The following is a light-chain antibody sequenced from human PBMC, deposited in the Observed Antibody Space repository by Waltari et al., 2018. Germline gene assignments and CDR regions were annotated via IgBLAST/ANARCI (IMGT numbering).Light chain of an antibody. CDR2: EVN. Sequence: QSALTQPASVSGSPGQSITISCTGASSAIGAFNFISWYQHHPGKAPKVIIYEVNQRPSGVSSRFSGSKSDNTASLTISGLQAEDEADYYCSSYISTNTLWLFGGGTKLTVL. CDR1: SSAIGAFNF. CDR3: SSYISTNTLWL. V-gene: IGLV2-14*01. J-gene: IGLJ2*01.